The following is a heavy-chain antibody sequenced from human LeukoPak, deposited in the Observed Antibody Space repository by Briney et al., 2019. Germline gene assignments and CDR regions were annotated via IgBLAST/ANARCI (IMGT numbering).Heavy chain of an antibody. CDR2: IRYDGSNE. D-gene: IGHD6-19*01. J-gene: IGHJ6*03. Sequence: GGSLRLSCAASGFTFSSYGMHWVRQAPGKGLEWVAFIRYDGSNEYYADSVKGRFTISRDNSKNTLYLQMNSLRAEDTAVYYCAKVSSGWYGEYYYYMDVWGKGTTVTISS. V-gene: IGHV3-30*02. CDR3: AKVSSGWYGEYYYYMDV. CDR1: GFTFSSYG.